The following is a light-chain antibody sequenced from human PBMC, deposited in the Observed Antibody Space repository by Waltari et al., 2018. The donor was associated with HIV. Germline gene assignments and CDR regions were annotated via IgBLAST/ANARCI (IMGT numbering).Light chain of an antibody. CDR3: QQYNDWPPIT. Sequence: TVMTQSPATLSVSPGERATLSCKASQNIRNNLAWYQQRRGQAPRLLIYGASTRATDVPARFSGSGSGTDFSLTISSLQSEDFAVYYCQQYNDWPPITFGGGTKVEIK. J-gene: IGKJ4*01. CDR1: QNIRNN. V-gene: IGKV3-15*01. CDR2: GAS.